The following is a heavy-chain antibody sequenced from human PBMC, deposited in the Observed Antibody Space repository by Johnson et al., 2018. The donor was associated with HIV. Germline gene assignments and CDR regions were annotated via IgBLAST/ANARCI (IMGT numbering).Heavy chain of an antibody. CDR3: TTGSCIDGVCYAFDV. J-gene: IGHJ3*01. CDR1: GFTFKNAW. V-gene: IGHV3-15*01. D-gene: IGHD2-8*01. CDR2: IKSKYHDETT. Sequence: VQLVESGGGVVRPGGSLRLSCAASGFTFKNAWMHWVRQAPGKGLEWIGRIKSKYHDETTDYAAPVKGRFAISRDDSKNTVYLQMNSLKAEDTAVYYCTTGSCIDGVCYAFDVWGQGTMVTVSS.